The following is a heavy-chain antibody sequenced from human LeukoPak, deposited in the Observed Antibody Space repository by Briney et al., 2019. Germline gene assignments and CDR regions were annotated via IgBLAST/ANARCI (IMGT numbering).Heavy chain of an antibody. D-gene: IGHD6-6*01. CDR2: IRYDGSNK. CDR1: EFTFMTYG. CDR3: AKAAVEAARPLDY. Sequence: PGGSLRLSCAAAEFTFMTYGMHWVRQAPGKGLEWVAFIRYDGSNKYYADSVKGRFTISRDNSKNTLYLQMNSLRVEDTAVYYCAKAAVEAARPLDYWGQGTLVTVSS. J-gene: IGHJ4*02. V-gene: IGHV3-30*02.